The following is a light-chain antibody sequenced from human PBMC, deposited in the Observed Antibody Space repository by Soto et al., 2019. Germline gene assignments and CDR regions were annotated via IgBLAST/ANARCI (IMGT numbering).Light chain of an antibody. CDR1: SSDVGGYDY. CDR2: EVA. Sequence: QSALTQPASVSGSPGQSITISCTGASSDVGGYDYVSWYQQHPGKAPKLMIYEVANRPSGVSNRFSGSKSGNTASLTNSGLQAEDEADYYCSSYTSSNTLVFGTGTKLTVL. J-gene: IGLJ1*01. CDR3: SSYTSSNTLV. V-gene: IGLV2-14*01.